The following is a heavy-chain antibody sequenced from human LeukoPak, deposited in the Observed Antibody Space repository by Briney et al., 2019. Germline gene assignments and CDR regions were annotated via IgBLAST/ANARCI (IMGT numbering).Heavy chain of an antibody. D-gene: IGHD3-16*01. CDR1: SGSINSYY. V-gene: IGHV4-4*07. Sequence: PSQTMSLTCTVSSGSINSYYWGWVRQPAGRGLEWIGRIYTTVTPHYNPSLKSRLTMSVDTSKRQFSLNLRSVTAADTAIYFCPRHGYTASHYFLDYWGQRIMVTDSS. CDR2: IYTTVTP. J-gene: IGHJ4*02. CDR3: PRHGYTASHYFLDY.